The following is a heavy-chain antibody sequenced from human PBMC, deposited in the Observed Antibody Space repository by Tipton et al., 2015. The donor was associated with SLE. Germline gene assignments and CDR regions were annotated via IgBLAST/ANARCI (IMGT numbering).Heavy chain of an antibody. V-gene: IGHV4-4*02. CDR2: ISPTGST. D-gene: IGHD1-26*01. Sequence: TLSLTCAVSGGSITSDDWLNWVRQAPGKGLEWIAEISPTGSTNSNPSLKSRVSTSVDKSKNQFYLYLSSVTAADTAVYYCASGNYYYMDVWGKGTTVTVSS. J-gene: IGHJ6*03. CDR3: ASGNYYYMDV. CDR1: GGSITSDDW.